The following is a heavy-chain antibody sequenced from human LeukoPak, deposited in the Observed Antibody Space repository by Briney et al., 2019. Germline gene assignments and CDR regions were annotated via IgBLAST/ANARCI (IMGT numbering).Heavy chain of an antibody. CDR2: IYPGDSDT. J-gene: IGHJ5*02. CDR3: ARLTSSSWYFRWFDP. V-gene: IGHV5-51*01. Sequence: GESLKISCKGSGYSFTNYWIGWVRQMPGKGLEWMGIIYPGDSDTRYSPSFQGQVTISADKSISTAYLQWSSLKASDTAMYYCARLTSSSWYFRWFDPWGQGTLVTVSS. CDR1: GYSFTNYW. D-gene: IGHD6-13*01.